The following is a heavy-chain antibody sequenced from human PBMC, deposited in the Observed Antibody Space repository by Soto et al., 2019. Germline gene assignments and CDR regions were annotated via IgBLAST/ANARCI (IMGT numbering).Heavy chain of an antibody. CDR3: AREDRISAPGRIWFHP. CDR1: RGSIENYY. Sequence: PSETLSLTCNVCRGSIENYYGSWIRQAPGKGLEWIGYVYHNGRTSYNPSLKSRVSISVDRSKNQFSLNVSSVTAADTAVYYCAREDRISAPGRIWFHPWGQGTLVTVSS. CDR2: VYHNGRT. J-gene: IGHJ5*02. V-gene: IGHV4-59*01. D-gene: IGHD6-13*01.